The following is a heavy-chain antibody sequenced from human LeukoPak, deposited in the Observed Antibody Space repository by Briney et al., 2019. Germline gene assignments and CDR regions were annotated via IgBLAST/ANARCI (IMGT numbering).Heavy chain of an antibody. J-gene: IGHJ4*02. V-gene: IGHV3-21*01. CDR2: ISSSSKYI. D-gene: IGHD1-1*01. CDR3: SRSPQGTGSPADY. CDR1: GFSLSGYS. Sequence: GGSLRLSCSGSGFSLSGYSMNWVRQAPGKGLVWVSSISSSSKYIYYADSVKGRFTISRDNAKNSLYLQMNSLTAEDTAVYYCSRSPQGTGSPADYWGQGTLVTVSS.